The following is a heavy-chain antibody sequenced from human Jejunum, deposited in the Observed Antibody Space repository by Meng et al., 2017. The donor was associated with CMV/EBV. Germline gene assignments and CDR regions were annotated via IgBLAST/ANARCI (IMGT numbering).Heavy chain of an antibody. CDR3: ARGGDRGEEDY. CDR1: GYTFPDYF. CDR2: IKPKNGAT. Sequence: CKASGYTFPDYFVPWVRQAPGQGLEWMGWIKPKNGATNYEQKYQGRVTLTRDTSISTAYMELTSLKSDDTAMYYCARGGDRGEEDYWGQGTLVTVSS. V-gene: IGHV1-2*02. D-gene: IGHD3-10*01. J-gene: IGHJ4*02.